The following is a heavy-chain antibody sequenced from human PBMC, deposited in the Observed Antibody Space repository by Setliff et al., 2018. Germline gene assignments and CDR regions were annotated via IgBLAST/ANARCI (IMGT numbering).Heavy chain of an antibody. CDR2: ISGSGSSI. Sequence: GGSLRLSCTASGFAFGDYAMSWVRQAPGKGLEWVSYISGSGSSIFYADSVKGRFTISRDNAKNSLYLQMNSLRAEDMALYYCAKSWSGYSDAFDIWGQGTMVTVSS. V-gene: IGHV3-11*01. J-gene: IGHJ3*02. CDR1: GFAFGDYA. CDR3: AKSWSGYSDAFDI. D-gene: IGHD3-3*01.